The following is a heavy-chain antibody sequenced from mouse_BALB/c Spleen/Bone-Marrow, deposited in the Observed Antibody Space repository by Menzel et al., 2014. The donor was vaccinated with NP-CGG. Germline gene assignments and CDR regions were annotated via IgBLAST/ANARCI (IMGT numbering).Heavy chain of an antibody. D-gene: IGHD2-3*01. J-gene: IGHJ3*01. Sequence: EVMLVESGGGLVQPGRSLKLSCAASGFDFSGFWMGWVRQAPGKGLEWIGEINPDSSTINYTPSLKDRFIISRDNAKNTLYLQMSKVRSGDTALYYCARLGYYGGFAYWGQGTLVTVSA. CDR3: ARLGYYGGFAY. CDR2: INPDSSTI. CDR1: GFDFSGFW. V-gene: IGHV4-1*02.